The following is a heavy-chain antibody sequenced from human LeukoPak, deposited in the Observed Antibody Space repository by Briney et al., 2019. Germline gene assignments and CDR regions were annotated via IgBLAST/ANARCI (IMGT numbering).Heavy chain of an antibody. CDR2: ISGSGGST. CDR3: AKDKYSYSSGWYPQFDY. J-gene: IGHJ4*02. V-gene: IGHV3-23*01. D-gene: IGHD6-19*01. CDR1: GFTFSSYA. Sequence: GGSLRLSCAASGFTFSSYAMSWVRQAPGKGLEWVSAISGSGGSTYYADSVKGRFTISRDNSKNTLYLQMNSLRAEDTAVYYCAKDKYSYSSGWYPQFDYWGRGTLVTVSS.